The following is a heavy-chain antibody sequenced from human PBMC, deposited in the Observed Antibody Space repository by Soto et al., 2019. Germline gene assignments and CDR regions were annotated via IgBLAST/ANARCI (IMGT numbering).Heavy chain of an antibody. CDR2: ISSSSSYI. Sequence: GGSLRLSCAASGFTFSSYSMNWVRQAPGKGLEWVPSISSSSSYIYYAESVKGRFTISRDNAKNSLYLQMKSLRAEDTAVYYCASWEAITISFDPWGQGTLVTVSS. CDR1: GFTFSSYS. D-gene: IGHD3-3*01. J-gene: IGHJ5*02. CDR3: ASWEAITISFDP. V-gene: IGHV3-21*01.